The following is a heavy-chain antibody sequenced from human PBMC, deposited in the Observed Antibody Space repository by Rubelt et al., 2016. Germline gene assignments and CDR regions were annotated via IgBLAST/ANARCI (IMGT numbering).Heavy chain of an antibody. CDR2: ISAYNGST. J-gene: IGHJ4*02. Sequence: QVQLVQSVPEVKKPGASVKVSCRASGYTFTSYGISWVRQAPGQGLEWMGWISAYNGSTNYAQKFQGRVTMTTATSTSTGYMELRSLRSDDTAVDYCARNKIGSGWYDYWGQGTLVTVSS. CDR1: GYTFTSYG. CDR3: ARNKIGSGWYDY. D-gene: IGHD6-19*01. V-gene: IGHV1-18*01.